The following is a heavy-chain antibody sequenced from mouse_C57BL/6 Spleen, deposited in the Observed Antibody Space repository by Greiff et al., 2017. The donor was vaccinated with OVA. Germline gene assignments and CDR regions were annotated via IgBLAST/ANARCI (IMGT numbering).Heavy chain of an antibody. J-gene: IGHJ3*01. D-gene: IGHD3-3*01. CDR1: GYTFTSYW. CDR2: IDPNSGGT. V-gene: IGHV1-72*01. CDR3: ARGGTAAWFAY. Sequence: QVQLQQPGAELVKPGASVKLSCKASGYTFTSYWMHWVKQRPGRGLEWIGSIDPNSGGTKYNEKFKSKATLTVDKPSSTAYMQLSSLTSEDSAVYYCARGGTAAWFAYWGQGTLVTVSA.